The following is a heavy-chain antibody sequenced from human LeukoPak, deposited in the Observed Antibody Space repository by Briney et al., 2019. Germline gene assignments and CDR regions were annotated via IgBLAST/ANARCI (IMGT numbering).Heavy chain of an antibody. Sequence: PGTSLRLSCSTSGFTFNSHGFHWVRQAPGKGLEWVAAISDDGLNTFYIDSVKGRFTISRDDSKNAVSLQMTSLRSEDTAMYYCARRHLRGNTLRGGHHLDPWGLGTLVAVS. D-gene: IGHD1-14*01. J-gene: IGHJ5*02. V-gene: IGHV3-30*03. CDR2: ISDDGLNT. CDR1: GFTFNSHG. CDR3: ARRHLRGNTLRGGHHLDP.